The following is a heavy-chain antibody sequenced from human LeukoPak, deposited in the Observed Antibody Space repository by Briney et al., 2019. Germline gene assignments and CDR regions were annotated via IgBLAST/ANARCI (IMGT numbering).Heavy chain of an antibody. D-gene: IGHD3-22*01. J-gene: IGHJ4*02. V-gene: IGHV3-23*01. CDR3: AKDRPNYYESNGHYYRRDGDC. CDR2: ISSSGGVT. Sequence: GGSLRLSCAASGFTFSTYAMSWVRQGPGKGLEWVSSISSSGGVTFYAGSVRGRVTISRDNSKNTLFLQMNSLRADDTAVYYCAKDRPNYYESNGHYYRRDGDCWGQGTLVTVSS. CDR1: GFTFSTYA.